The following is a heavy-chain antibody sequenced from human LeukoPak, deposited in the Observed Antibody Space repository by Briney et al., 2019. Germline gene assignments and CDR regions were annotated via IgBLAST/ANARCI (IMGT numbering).Heavy chain of an antibody. CDR2: ISQSGNT. D-gene: IGHD3-16*01. CDR1: GGSISSYY. CDR3: ATEVKKREGLHLRHRGFDP. Sequence: SETLSLTCTVSGGSISSYYWSWIRQPPGKGLEWIGSISQSGNTYYNPSLKSRVTISIGTSKTQFSLKLTSVIAADTAVYYCATEVKKREGLHLRHRGFDPWGQGTLVTVSS. J-gene: IGHJ5*02. V-gene: IGHV4-59*12.